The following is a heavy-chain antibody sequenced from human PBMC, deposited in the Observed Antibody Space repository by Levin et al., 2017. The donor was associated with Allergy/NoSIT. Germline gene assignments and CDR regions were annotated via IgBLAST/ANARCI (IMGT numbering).Heavy chain of an antibody. Sequence: SCTVSGGSISGVGYYWGWIRQPPGKGLEWIGSIYYTGSTYYNPSLKSRVIIAVDPSKNQFSLKLSSVTDADTAINYCARRVGTRPNYYMDVWGNGITVTVSS. CDR3: ARRVGTRPNYYMDV. J-gene: IGHJ6*03. V-gene: IGHV4-39*01. D-gene: IGHD5-24*01. CDR1: GGSISGVGYY. CDR2: IYYTGST.